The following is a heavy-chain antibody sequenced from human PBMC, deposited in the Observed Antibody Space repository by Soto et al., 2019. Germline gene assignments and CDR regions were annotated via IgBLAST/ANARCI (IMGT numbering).Heavy chain of an antibody. D-gene: IGHD3-22*01. J-gene: IGHJ4*02. V-gene: IGHV1-18*04. CDR3: ARVYYDSSGYYYPYFDY. Sequence: QVQLVQSGAEVKKPGASVKVSCKASGYTFTSYGISWVRQAPGQGLEWMGWISAYNGGTNYAQKFQGRVTMTRDTSISTAYMELSRLRSDDTAVYYCARVYYDSSGYYYPYFDYWGQGTLVTVSS. CDR2: ISAYNGGT. CDR1: GYTFTSYG.